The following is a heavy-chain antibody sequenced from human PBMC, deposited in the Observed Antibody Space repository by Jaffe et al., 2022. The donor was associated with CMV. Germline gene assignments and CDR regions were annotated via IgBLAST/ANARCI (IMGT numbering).Heavy chain of an antibody. CDR2: ITHSGVT. D-gene: IGHD1-7*01. CDR1: GGSFNDYH. V-gene: IGHV4-34*02. Sequence: QVRLQQWGAGLLKPSETLSLTCAVYGGSFNDYHWSWIRQSPGKGLEWIGEITHSGVTNYNPSVESRLTLSIDTSKKQFSLKLTSVTAADTAVYYCARGRAPFSRASNWNWAWDLDLWGRGTLLTVAS. J-gene: IGHJ2*01. CDR3: ARGRAPFSRASNWNWAWDLDL.